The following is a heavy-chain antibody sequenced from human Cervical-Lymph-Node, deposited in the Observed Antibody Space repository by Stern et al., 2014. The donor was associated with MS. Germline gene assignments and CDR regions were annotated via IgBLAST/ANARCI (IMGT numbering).Heavy chain of an antibody. Sequence: VQLEESGPGLLRPSETLSLTCTVSGASITSYYWSWIRQPPGKGLEWIGYIYYSGTTNYNASLKGRVAISIDTSKTQFSLRLSSVTAADTDVYYCARATDLWGQGTLVTVSS. CDR2: IYYSGTT. CDR3: ARATDL. J-gene: IGHJ5*02. V-gene: IGHV4-59*01. CDR1: GASITSYY.